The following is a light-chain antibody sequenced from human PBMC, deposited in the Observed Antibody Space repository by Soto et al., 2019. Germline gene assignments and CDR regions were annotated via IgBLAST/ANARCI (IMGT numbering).Light chain of an antibody. CDR1: SSDVGGYNY. CDR2: EVS. V-gene: IGLV2-14*01. Sequence: QSALTQPASVSGSPGQSITISCTGTSSDVGGYNYVSWYQQHPGKAPKVMIYEVSNRPSGVSNRFSGSTSGNTASLTISGLQAEDEADYYCSSYTRSSTLVFGGGTKLTVL. CDR3: SSYTRSSTLV. J-gene: IGLJ2*01.